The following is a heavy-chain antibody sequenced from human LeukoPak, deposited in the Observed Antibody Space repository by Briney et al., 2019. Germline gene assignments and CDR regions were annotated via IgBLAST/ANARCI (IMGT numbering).Heavy chain of an antibody. V-gene: IGHV1-69*13. CDR3: AREGGYDFWSGQGFNY. CDR1: GGTFSSYA. J-gene: IGHJ4*02. Sequence: ASVKVSCKASGGTFSSYAISWVRQAPGQGLEWMGGIIPIFGTANYAQKFQGRGTITADESTSTAYMELSSLRSEDTAVYYCAREGGYDFWSGQGFNYWGQGTLVTVSS. D-gene: IGHD3-3*01. CDR2: IIPIFGTA.